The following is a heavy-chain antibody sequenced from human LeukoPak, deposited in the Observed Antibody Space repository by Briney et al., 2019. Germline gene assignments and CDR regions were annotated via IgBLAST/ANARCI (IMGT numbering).Heavy chain of an antibody. CDR1: GGSISSYY. J-gene: IGHJ4*02. CDR3: ARGGGYDYVEPLDFDY. CDR2: SYYSGST. D-gene: IGHD5-12*01. V-gene: IGHV4-59*01. Sequence: SETLSLTCTVSGGSISSYYWSWIRQPPGKGLEWIGYSYYSGSTNYNPSLKSRVTISVDTSKNQFSLKLSSVTAADTAVYYCARGGGYDYVEPLDFDYWGQGTLVTVYS.